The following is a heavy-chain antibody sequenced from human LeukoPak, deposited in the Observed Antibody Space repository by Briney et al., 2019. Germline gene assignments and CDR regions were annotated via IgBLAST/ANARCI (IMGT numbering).Heavy chain of an antibody. Sequence: ASVKVSCKASGYTFTSYAMHWVRQAPGQRLEWMGWINAGNGNTKYSQKYQGRVTITRDTSASTAYMELSSLRSEDTAVYYCARDSLDYWLRYDYWGQGTLVTVSS. CDR3: ARDSLDYWLRYDY. D-gene: IGHD3-9*01. J-gene: IGHJ4*02. V-gene: IGHV1-3*01. CDR1: GYTFTSYA. CDR2: INAGNGNT.